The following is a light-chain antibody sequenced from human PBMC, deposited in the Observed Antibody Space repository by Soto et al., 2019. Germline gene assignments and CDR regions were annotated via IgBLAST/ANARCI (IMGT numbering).Light chain of an antibody. CDR3: QQYDNLVT. CDR2: DAS. CDR1: QDISNY. J-gene: IGKJ4*01. Sequence: DIQMTQSPSSLSASVGDRVTITCQASQDISNYLNWYQQKPGKAPKLLIYDASNLETGVPSRFSGSGSGTDFTFTISSLQSEDIATYYCQQYDNLVTFGGGTKVENK. V-gene: IGKV1-33*01.